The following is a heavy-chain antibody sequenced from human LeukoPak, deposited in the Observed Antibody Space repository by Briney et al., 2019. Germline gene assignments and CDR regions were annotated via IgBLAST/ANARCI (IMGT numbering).Heavy chain of an antibody. CDR1: GGSISSSSYY. CDR2: IYHSGST. Sequence: SETLSPTCTVSGGSISSSSYYWGWIRQPPGKGLEWIGSIYHSGSTYYNPSLKSRVTISVDTSKNQFSLELSSVTAADTAVYYCARTQYSSSWYAYYHYYYMDVWGKGTTVTVSS. CDR3: ARTQYSSSWYAYYHYYYMDV. V-gene: IGHV4-39*07. J-gene: IGHJ6*03. D-gene: IGHD6-13*01.